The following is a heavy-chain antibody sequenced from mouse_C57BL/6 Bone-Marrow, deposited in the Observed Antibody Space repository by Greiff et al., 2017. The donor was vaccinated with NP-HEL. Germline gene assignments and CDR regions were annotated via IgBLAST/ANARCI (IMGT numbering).Heavy chain of an antibody. CDR1: GFTFSDYY. V-gene: IGHV5-12*01. Sequence: EVQVVESGGGLVQPGGSLKLSCAASGFTFSDYYMYWVRQTPEKRLEWVAYISNGGGSTYYPDTVKGRFTISRDNAKNTLYLQMSRLKSEDTAMYYCARENYGDAMDYWGQGTSVTVSS. D-gene: IGHD1-1*01. CDR2: ISNGGGST. CDR3: ARENYGDAMDY. J-gene: IGHJ4*01.